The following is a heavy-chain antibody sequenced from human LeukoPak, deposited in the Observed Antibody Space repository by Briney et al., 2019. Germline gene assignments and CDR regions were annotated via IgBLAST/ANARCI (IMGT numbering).Heavy chain of an antibody. J-gene: IGHJ6*04. Sequence: GTLSLTCAVSGGSISSSNWWRWVRQPPGKGLEWIGEIYHSGSTNYNPSLKSRVTISVDKSKNQFSLKLSSVTAADTAVYYCARDPKGSNPYDILTGYYSPPKPSGMDVWGKGTTVTVSS. D-gene: IGHD3-9*01. CDR2: IYHSGST. CDR3: ARDPKGSNPYDILTGYYSPPKPSGMDV. V-gene: IGHV4-4*02. CDR1: GGSISSSNW.